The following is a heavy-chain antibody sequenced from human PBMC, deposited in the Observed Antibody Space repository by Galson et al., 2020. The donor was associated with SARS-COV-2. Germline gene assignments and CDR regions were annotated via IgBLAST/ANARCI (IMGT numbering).Heavy chain of an antibody. D-gene: IGHD2-2*02. Sequence: KIGESLKISCKGSGYSFTSYWIGWVRQMPGKGLEWMGIIYPGDSDTRYSPSFQGQVTISADKSISAAYLQWSSLKASDTAMYYCARPRGGGVPAAISYMDVWGKGTTVTVSS. CDR3: ARPRGGGVPAAISYMDV. J-gene: IGHJ6*03. V-gene: IGHV5-51*01. CDR1: GYSFTSYW. CDR2: IYPGDSDT.